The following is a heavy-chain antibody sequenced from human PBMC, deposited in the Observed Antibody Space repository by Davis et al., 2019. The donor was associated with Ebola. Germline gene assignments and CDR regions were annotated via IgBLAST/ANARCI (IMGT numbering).Heavy chain of an antibody. J-gene: IGHJ6*02. CDR2: VNPSGGST. V-gene: IGHV1-46*01. CDR1: GYTFTSYY. CDR3: ARDGRVPRMLYGMDV. Sequence: ASVKVSCKASGYTFTSYYIHWVRQAPGQGLEWMGIVNPSGGSTSYAQKFQGRVTMTRDTSTSTAHMELRSLRSDDTAVYYCARDGRVPRMLYGMDVWGQGTTVTVSS. D-gene: IGHD1-1*01.